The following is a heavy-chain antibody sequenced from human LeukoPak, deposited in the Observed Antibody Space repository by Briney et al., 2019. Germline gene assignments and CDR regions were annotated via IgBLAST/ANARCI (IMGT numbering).Heavy chain of an antibody. CDR2: ISGSGGST. J-gene: IGHJ6*04. D-gene: IGHD3-10*01. Sequence: PGGSLRLSCAASGFTFSSYAMSWVRQAPGKGLEWVSAISGSGGSTYYADSVKGRFTISRDNSKNTLYLQINSLSAEDTAVYYCAKDGTLWFGELLSNYYYYGMDVWGKGTTVTVSS. CDR3: AKDGTLWFGELLSNYYYYGMDV. V-gene: IGHV3-23*01. CDR1: GFTFSSYA.